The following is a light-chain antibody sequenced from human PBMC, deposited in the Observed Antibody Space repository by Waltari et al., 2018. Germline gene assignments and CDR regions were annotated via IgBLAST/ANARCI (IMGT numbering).Light chain of an antibody. CDR1: HIVVFSSNGKSY. J-gene: IGKJ2*01. V-gene: IGKV4-1*01. CDR3: LQYYTNPYT. Sequence: DFVMTHSPEFLPVSLGERATIQCKSSHIVVFSSNGKSYLAWYQQKPGQSPTLLFSWASTRESGVPDRFLASGSGTDFTLTISSLQTEDVAVYFCLQYYTNPYTFGQGTKLEI. CDR2: WAS.